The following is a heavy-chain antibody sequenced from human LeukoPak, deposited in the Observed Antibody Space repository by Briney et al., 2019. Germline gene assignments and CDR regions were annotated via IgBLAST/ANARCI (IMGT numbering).Heavy chain of an antibody. J-gene: IGHJ3*02. V-gene: IGHV4-59*01. D-gene: IGHD2-21*02. CDR3: ASLAYCGGDRPCAFDT. CDR2: IYYSGST. Sequence: SETLSLTCTVSGGSISSYYWSWIRQPPGKGLEWIGYIYYSGSTNYNPSLKSRVTISVDTSKNQFSLKLSSVTAADTAVYYCASLAYCGGDRPCAFDTWGQGTMVTVSS. CDR1: GGSISSYY.